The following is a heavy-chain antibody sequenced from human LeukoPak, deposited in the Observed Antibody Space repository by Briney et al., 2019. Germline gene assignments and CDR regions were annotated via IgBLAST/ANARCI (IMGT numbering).Heavy chain of an antibody. CDR3: AKGGGYEAQYYYYYLDV. Sequence: GGSLRLSCAASGFTFSSYSMNWVRQAPGKGLEWVSYISSSSSTIYYADSVKGRFTISRDNSKNTLYLQMESLRAEDTAVYYCAKGGGYEAQYYYYYLDVWGKGTTVTISS. V-gene: IGHV3-48*01. D-gene: IGHD5-12*01. CDR2: ISSSSSTI. CDR1: GFTFSSYS. J-gene: IGHJ6*03.